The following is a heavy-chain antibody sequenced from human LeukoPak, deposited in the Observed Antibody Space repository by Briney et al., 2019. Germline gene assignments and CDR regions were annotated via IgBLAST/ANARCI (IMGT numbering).Heavy chain of an antibody. CDR1: GGTFSSYT. J-gene: IGHJ5*02. V-gene: IGHV1-69*02. Sequence: SVKVSCKASGGTFSSYTISWVRQAPGQGLEWMGRIIPILGIANYAQKFQGRVTITADKSTSTAYMELSSLRSEDTAAYYCASPEYSSSWYWFDPWGQGTLVTVSS. D-gene: IGHD6-13*01. CDR2: IIPILGIA. CDR3: ASPEYSSSWYWFDP.